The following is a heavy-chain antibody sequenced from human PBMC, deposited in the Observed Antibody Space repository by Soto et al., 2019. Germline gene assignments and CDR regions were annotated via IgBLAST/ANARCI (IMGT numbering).Heavy chain of an antibody. V-gene: IGHV3-74*01. CDR2: INGDGSQT. Sequence: PGGSLRLSCEASGFTFSRVSMNWVRQAPGKGLVWVARINGDGSQTTYADSVKGRLTISRDNAKKTLYLQMNNLRAEDTAVYYCAKGQYYDFWSGYPSPSDYWGQGTLVTVSS. CDR3: AKGQYYDFWSGYPSPSDY. J-gene: IGHJ4*02. CDR1: GFTFSRVS. D-gene: IGHD3-3*01.